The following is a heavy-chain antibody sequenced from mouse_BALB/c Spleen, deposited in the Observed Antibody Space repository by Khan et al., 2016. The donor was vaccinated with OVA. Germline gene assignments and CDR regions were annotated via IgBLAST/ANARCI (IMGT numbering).Heavy chain of an antibody. CDR2: INTYTGEP. CDR1: GYTFTNYG. J-gene: IGHJ4*01. V-gene: IGHV9-3-1*01. D-gene: IGHD2-10*01. Sequence: QIQLVQSGPELKKPGETVKISCKASGYTFTNYGMNWVKQSPGKALKWMGWINTYTGEPTYADDFKGRFAFSLETSASTAYLQINNLKNEDTATXCCGRPPYFYYSLDHWGQGTSVTVSS. CDR3: GRPPYFYYSLDH.